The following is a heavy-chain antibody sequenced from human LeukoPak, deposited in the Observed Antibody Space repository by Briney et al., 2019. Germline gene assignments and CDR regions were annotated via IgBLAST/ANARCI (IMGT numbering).Heavy chain of an antibody. J-gene: IGHJ4*02. CDR3: ARDFREFNY. Sequence: GGSLRLSCAASGFTFSSYAMSWVRQAPGKGLEWVAGISGSGDSTDYADSVKGRFTISRDNAKNSLYLQMNSLRAEDTAVYYCARDFREFNYWGQGTLVTVSS. V-gene: IGHV3-23*01. CDR2: ISGSGDST. CDR1: GFTFSSYA.